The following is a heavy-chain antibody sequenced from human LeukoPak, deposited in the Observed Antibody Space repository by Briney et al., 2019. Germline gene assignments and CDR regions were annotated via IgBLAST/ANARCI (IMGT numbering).Heavy chain of an antibody. CDR1: GFDLWRYA. CDR3: VRVNDGGSSGYHFDY. D-gene: IGHD4-23*01. V-gene: IGHV3-23*01. CDR2: ISDGGEGT. Sequence: GGSLRLSCAASGFDLWRYAMSWVRQAPGKGLEWVADISDGGEGTHYADSVQGRFTISRDNSKNTVFLQMVSLRDHDTACYYCVRVNDGGSSGYHFDYWGQGTLVTVSS. J-gene: IGHJ4*02.